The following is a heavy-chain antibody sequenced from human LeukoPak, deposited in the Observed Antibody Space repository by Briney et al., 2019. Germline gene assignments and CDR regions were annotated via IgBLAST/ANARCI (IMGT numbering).Heavy chain of an antibody. Sequence: ASVKVSCKVSGYTLTELSMHWVRQAPGKGLEWMGGFDPEDGETIYAQKFQGRVTITADKSTSTAYMELSSLRSEDTAVYYCATWRKQWLKNSPDAFDIWGQGTMVTVSS. CDR2: FDPEDGET. V-gene: IGHV1-24*01. CDR3: ATWRKQWLKNSPDAFDI. CDR1: GYTLTELS. D-gene: IGHD6-19*01. J-gene: IGHJ3*02.